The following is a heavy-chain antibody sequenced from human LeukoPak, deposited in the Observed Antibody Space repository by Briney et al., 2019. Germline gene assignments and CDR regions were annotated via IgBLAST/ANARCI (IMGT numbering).Heavy chain of an antibody. D-gene: IGHD3-10*01. CDR3: ARIMVRGVISLSPPGAFDI. J-gene: IGHJ3*02. Sequence: PSETLSLTCTVSSGSISTSNYYWGWVRQPPGKALEWIGNIFYSGSTYYSPSLKSRVTISLDTSRNQFSLKLNSVTAADTAVYYCARIMVRGVISLSPPGAFDIWGQGTMVTVSS. CDR2: IFYSGST. V-gene: IGHV4-39*07. CDR1: SGSISTSNYY.